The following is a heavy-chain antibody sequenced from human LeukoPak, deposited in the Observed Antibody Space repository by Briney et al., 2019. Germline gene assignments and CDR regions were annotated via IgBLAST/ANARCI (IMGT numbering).Heavy chain of an antibody. J-gene: IGHJ4*02. CDR3: AKDRGSGSGSYTWGIFDC. D-gene: IGHD3-10*01. V-gene: IGHV3-23*01. Sequence: EPGGSLRLSCAASGFTFSSYAMSWVRQAPGKGLEWVSGISDSGRSTVYADSVKGRFIISRDNSKNTLSLQMNILRAEDTAVYYCAKDRGSGSGSYTWGIFDCWGQGTLVTVSS. CDR1: GFTFSSYA. CDR2: ISDSGRST.